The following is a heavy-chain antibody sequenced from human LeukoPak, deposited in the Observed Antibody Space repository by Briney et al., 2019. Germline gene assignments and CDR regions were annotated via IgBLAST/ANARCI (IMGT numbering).Heavy chain of an antibody. J-gene: IGHJ4*02. CDR2: INPNSGGT. Sequence: GASVKVSCKASGYTFTGYYMHWVRQAPGQGLEWMGWINPNSGGTNYAQKFQGRVTMTRDTSISTAYMELSRLRSDDTAVYYCASLLSRAPVRDRFDYWGQGTLVTVSS. D-gene: IGHD3-10*01. CDR1: GYTFTGYY. V-gene: IGHV1-2*02. CDR3: ASLLSRAPVRDRFDY.